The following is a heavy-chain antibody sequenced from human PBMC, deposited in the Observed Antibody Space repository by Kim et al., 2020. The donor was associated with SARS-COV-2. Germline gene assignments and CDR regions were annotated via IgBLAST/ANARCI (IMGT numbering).Heavy chain of an antibody. V-gene: IGHV4-4*07. CDR3: ARDQAVSYLYYMDV. CDR2: VYSTGST. Sequence: SETLSLTCTVSGGSISTYYWSWIRQPAGKGLEWIGRVYSTGSTNYNPSLKSRVTMSVDTSKNQFSLKVSSVTAADTAVYYCARDQAVSYLYYMDVWGKGTTVTVSS. J-gene: IGHJ6*03. CDR1: GGSISTYY.